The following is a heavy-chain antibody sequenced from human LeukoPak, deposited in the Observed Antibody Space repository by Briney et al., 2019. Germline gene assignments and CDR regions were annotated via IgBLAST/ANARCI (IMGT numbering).Heavy chain of an antibody. CDR2: INVSGSNT. CDR1: GNSFTSYY. J-gene: IGHJ6*03. V-gene: IGHV1-46*01. CDR3: ARGQYYYYMDV. Sequence: ASVRVSCKTSGNSFTSYYMHWVRHAPGQGVECMGIINVSGSNTTYAQRFQGRLTMTRDTSTSKVYMELSSLRSEDTAVYYCARGQYYYYMDVWGKGTTVTVSS.